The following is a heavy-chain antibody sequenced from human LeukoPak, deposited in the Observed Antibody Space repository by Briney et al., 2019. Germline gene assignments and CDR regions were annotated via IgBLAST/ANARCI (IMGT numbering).Heavy chain of an antibody. V-gene: IGHV3-23*01. D-gene: IGHD6-25*01. CDR1: GFTFSSYA. CDR3: AKNSGWEVLSNYFDY. J-gene: IGHJ4*02. CDR2: ISGSGGST. Sequence: PGGSLRLSCAASGFTFSSYAITWVRQAPGKGLEWVSGISGSGGSTYYADSVKGRFTISRDSSKNTLYLQMNSLRAEDTAVYYCAKNSGWEVLSNYFDYWGQGTLVTVSS.